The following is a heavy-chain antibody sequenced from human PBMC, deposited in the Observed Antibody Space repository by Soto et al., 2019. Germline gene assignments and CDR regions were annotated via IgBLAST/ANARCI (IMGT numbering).Heavy chain of an antibody. CDR2: ISYDGSNK. D-gene: IGHD6-19*01. CDR3: ANGGLLAVAGTEFDY. J-gene: IGHJ4*02. CDR1: GFTFSSYG. Sequence: QVQLVESGGGVVQPGRSLRLSCAASGFTFSSYGMHWVRQAPGKGLEWVAVISYDGSNKYYADSVKGRFTISRDNSKNTLYLQMNSLRDEDTAVYYCANGGLLAVAGTEFDYWGQGTLVTVSS. V-gene: IGHV3-30*18.